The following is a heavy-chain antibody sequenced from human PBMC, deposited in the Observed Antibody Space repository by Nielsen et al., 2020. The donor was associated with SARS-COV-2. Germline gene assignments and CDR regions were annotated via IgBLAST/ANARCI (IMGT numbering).Heavy chain of an antibody. D-gene: IGHD2-15*01. J-gene: IGHJ6*02. CDR2: INHSGST. CDR1: GGSLSGYN. CDR3: ARCCSYYYYGMDV. V-gene: IGHV4-34*01. Sequence: SETLSLTCAVYGGSLSGYNWSWIRQPPGKGLEWIGEINHSGSTNYNPSLKSRVTISVNTSKNQFSLKLSSVTAADTAVYYFARCCSYYYYGMDVWGQGTTVTVSS.